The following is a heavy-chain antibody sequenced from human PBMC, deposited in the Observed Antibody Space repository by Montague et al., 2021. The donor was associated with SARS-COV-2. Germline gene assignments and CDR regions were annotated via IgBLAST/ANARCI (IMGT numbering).Heavy chain of an antibody. CDR1: GDSISDYY. CDR3: ARTSRGSRYFYGVDV. D-gene: IGHD5-12*01. V-gene: IGHV4-59*01. CDR2: IFSSGAT. Sequence: SETLSLTCTVSGDSISDYYWSWIRQPPGMGPEWIGYIFSSGATNYHPPLKSRVIISLDTFKSQFYLRLSSVTAADTAIYYCARTSRGSRYFYGVDVWGQGTTVTVSS. J-gene: IGHJ6*02.